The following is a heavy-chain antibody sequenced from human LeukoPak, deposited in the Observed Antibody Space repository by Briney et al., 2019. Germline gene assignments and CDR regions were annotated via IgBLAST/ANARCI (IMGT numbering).Heavy chain of an antibody. CDR1: GGSFSGYY. J-gene: IGHJ4*02. Sequence: PSETLSLTCAVYGGSFSGYYWSWIRQPPGKGLEWIGKINHGGSTNYNPSLKSRVTISVDTSKNQFSLKLSSVTAADTAVYYCARVALGYYYNSTTLEDYWGQGTLVTVSS. V-gene: IGHV4-34*01. CDR2: INHGGST. D-gene: IGHD3-22*01. CDR3: ARVALGYYYNSTTLEDY.